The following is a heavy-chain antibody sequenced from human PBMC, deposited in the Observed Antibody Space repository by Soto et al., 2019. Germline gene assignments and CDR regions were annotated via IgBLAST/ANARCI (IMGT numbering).Heavy chain of an antibody. CDR2: IFYSGST. J-gene: IGHJ2*01. V-gene: IGHV4-59*01. D-gene: IGHD2-15*01. CDR1: GGSISSYY. Sequence: QVQLQESGPGLVKPSETLSLTCTVSGGSISSYYWSWIRQPPGKGLDWIGYIFYSGSTNYNPSLKSRVTISLDTSKNQFSLKLSSVTAADTAVYYCARDRYCSGGTCYEWYFDLWGRGTLVTVSS. CDR3: ARDRYCSGGTCYEWYFDL.